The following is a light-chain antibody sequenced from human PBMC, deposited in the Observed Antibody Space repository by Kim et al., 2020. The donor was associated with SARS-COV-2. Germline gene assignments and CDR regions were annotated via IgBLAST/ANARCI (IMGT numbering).Light chain of an antibody. J-gene: IGLJ3*02. V-gene: IGLV3-21*04. CDR3: QVWHSSSGV. CDR1: NIGSKS. Sequence: APGETARISCGGNNIGSKSVHWYQQKPGQAPVLVIYYPSDRPSGIPDRFSGSNSGNTATLTISRVEAGDEADYYCQVWHSSSGVFGGGTQLTVL. CDR2: YPS.